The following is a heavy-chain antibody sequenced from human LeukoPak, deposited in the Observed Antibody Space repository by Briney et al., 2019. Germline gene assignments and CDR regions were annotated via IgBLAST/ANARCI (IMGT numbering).Heavy chain of an antibody. CDR2: ISSSSSTI. V-gene: IGHV3-48*01. J-gene: IGHJ6*02. CDR1: GFTFSSYS. CDR3: ARDLGLDYYYYGMDV. Sequence: PGGSLRLSCAASGFTFSSYSMNWVRQAPGKGLEWVSYISSSSSTIYYADSVKGRFTISRDNAKNSLYLQMNSLRAEDTAVYYCARDLGLDYYYYGMDVWGQGTTVTVSS.